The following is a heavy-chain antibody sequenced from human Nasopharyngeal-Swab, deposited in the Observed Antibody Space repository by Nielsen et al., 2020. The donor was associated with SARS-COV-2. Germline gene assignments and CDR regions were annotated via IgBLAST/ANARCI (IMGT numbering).Heavy chain of an antibody. CDR3: AAQWLRYRDY. CDR1: GFTFSSYA. J-gene: IGHJ4*02. D-gene: IGHD5-12*01. CDR2: ISGSGGST. V-gene: IGHV3-23*01. Sequence: GESLKISCAASGFTFSSYAMSWVRQAPGKGLEWVSAISGSGGSTYYADSVKGRFTTSRDNSKNTLYLQMNSLRAEDTAVYYCAAQWLRYRDYWGQGTLVTVSS.